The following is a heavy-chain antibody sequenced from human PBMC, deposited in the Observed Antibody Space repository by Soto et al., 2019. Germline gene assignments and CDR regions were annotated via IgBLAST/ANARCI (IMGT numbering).Heavy chain of an antibody. CDR1: GFTFSSYW. V-gene: IGHV3-74*01. CDR3: ARAAGYTLYYYYMDV. Sequence: GGSLRLSCAASGFTFSSYWMHWVRQAPGKGLVWVSRINSDGSSTSYADSVKGRFTISRDNTKNTLYLQMNSLRAEDTAVYYCARAAGYTLYYYYMDVWGKGTTVTVSS. CDR2: INSDGSST. D-gene: IGHD5-12*01. J-gene: IGHJ6*03.